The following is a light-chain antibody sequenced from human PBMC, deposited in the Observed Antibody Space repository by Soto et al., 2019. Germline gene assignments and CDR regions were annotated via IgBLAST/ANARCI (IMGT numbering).Light chain of an antibody. CDR1: QDVISN. J-gene: IGKJ1*01. CDR2: GAS. CDR3: QQYYDWPRT. Sequence: DTVMTQSPVTLSVSPGERVTLSFRASQDVISNLAWYQQKRGQAPRVLIYGASTRATGVPDRFSGSGSGTAFTLTITSLQSEDSAVYYCQQYYDWPRTFGQGTKVDI. V-gene: IGKV3-15*01.